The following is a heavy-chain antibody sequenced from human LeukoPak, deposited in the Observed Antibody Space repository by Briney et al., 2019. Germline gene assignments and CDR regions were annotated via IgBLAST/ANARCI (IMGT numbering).Heavy chain of an antibody. CDR1: GGSISSSNW. CDR2: IYHSGST. D-gene: IGHD6-13*01. V-gene: IGHV4-4*02. Sequence: PSGTLSLTCAVSGGSISSSNWWSWVRQPPGKGLEWIGEIYHSGSTNYNPSLKSRVTISVDTSKNHFSLKLSSVTAADTAVYFCARGRVSSSTWYSTYYYYFYMDVWGKGTTVTVSS. J-gene: IGHJ6*03. CDR3: ARGRVSSSTWYSTYYYYFYMDV.